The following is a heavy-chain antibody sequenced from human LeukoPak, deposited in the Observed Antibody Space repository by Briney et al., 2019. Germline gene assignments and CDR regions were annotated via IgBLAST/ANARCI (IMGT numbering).Heavy chain of an antibody. J-gene: IGHJ4*02. CDR2: IIPIFGIA. CDR3: ARDYGGNAELTFDY. V-gene: IGHV1-69*04. D-gene: IGHD4-23*01. Sequence: ASVKVSCKASGGTFISYAISWVRQAPGQGLEWVGRIIPIFGIANYAQKFQGRVTITADKSTSTAYMKLSSLRSEDTAVYYCARDYGGNAELTFDYWGQGTLVTVSS. CDR1: GGTFISYA.